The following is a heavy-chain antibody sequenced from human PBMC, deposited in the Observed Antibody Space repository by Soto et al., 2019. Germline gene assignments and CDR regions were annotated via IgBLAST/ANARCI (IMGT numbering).Heavy chain of an antibody. Sequence: EVQLVESGGGLVQPGGSLRLSCAASGFTFSSYWMSWVRQAPGKGLEWVANIKQDGSEKYYVDSVKGRFTISRDNAKNSLYLQMNSLRAEDTAVYYCASVSGVLWVGECWDYWGQGTMVTVSS. J-gene: IGHJ4*02. CDR2: IKQDGSEK. D-gene: IGHD3-10*01. CDR3: ASVSGVLWVGECWDY. V-gene: IGHV3-7*01. CDR1: GFTFSSYW.